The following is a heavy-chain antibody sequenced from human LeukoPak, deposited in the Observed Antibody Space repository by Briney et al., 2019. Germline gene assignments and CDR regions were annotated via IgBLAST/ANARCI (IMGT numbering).Heavy chain of an antibody. D-gene: IGHD2-2*01. CDR2: IIPIFGTA. V-gene: IGHV1-69*06. Sequence: SVKVSCKASGGAFSSYAISWVRQAPGQGLEWMGGIIPIFGTANYAQKFQGRVTITADKSTSTAYMEPSSLRSEDTAVCYCARAYCSSTSCLADAFDIWGQGTMVTVSS. CDR3: ARAYCSSTSCLADAFDI. CDR1: GGAFSSYA. J-gene: IGHJ3*02.